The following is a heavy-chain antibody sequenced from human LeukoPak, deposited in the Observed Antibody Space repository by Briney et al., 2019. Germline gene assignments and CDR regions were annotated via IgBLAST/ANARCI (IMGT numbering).Heavy chain of an antibody. CDR3: ARSADSDY. J-gene: IGHJ4*02. V-gene: IGHV1-46*01. CDR1: GYSFTTYY. Sequence: ASVKVSCKASGYSFTTYYIHWVRQAPGQGLEWMGVINPSGGSTTYAQKFQGRVTMTRDTSTSTVYMELSSLRSEDTAVYYCARSADSDYWGQGTLVTVSS. CDR2: INPSGGST.